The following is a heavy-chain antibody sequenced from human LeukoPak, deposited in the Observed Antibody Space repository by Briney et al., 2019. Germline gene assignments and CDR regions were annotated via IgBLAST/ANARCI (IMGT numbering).Heavy chain of an antibody. J-gene: IGHJ4*02. CDR1: GFTFSNYA. CDR2: ISGSGGST. CDR3: AKGKQYSTPGYFDY. Sequence: GGSPRLSCAASGFTFSNYAMSWVRQVPGKGLEWVSTISGSGGSTYYADSVKGRFTISRDNSKNTLLLQMNSLRAEDTALYYCAKGKQYSTPGYFDYWGQGTLVTVSS. V-gene: IGHV3-23*01. D-gene: IGHD6-6*01.